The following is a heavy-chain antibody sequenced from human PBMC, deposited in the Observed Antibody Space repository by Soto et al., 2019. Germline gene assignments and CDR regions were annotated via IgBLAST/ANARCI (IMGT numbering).Heavy chain of an antibody. D-gene: IGHD3-3*01. CDR2: IYHSGST. CDR1: GYSISSGYY. CDR3: ARYRARFLEWLPESNWFDP. J-gene: IGHJ5*02. Sequence: PSETLSLTCAVSGYSISSGYYWGWIRQPPGKGLEWIGSIYHSGSTYYNPSLKSRVTISVDTSKNQFSLKLSSVTAADTAVYYCARYRARFLEWLPESNWFDPWGQGTLVTVS. V-gene: IGHV4-38-2*01.